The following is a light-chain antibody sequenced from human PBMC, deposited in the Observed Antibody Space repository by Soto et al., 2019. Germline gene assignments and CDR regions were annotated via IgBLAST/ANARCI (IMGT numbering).Light chain of an antibody. J-gene: IGKJ5*01. CDR3: QQRRSWPPTIT. V-gene: IGKV3-11*01. CDR1: QSVSTY. CDR2: DAS. Sequence: EIVLTQSPATLSLSPGERATLSCSASQSVSTYLAWYQQRPGQAPRLLIYDASYRATDIPPRFSGSGSGTDFTLTISSLEPEEFAVYYCQQRRSWPPTITFGQGTRLDIK.